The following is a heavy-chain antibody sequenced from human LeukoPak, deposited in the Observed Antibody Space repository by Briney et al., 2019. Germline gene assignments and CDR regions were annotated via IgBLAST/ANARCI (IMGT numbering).Heavy chain of an antibody. CDR1: GGTFSSYA. D-gene: IGHD6-19*01. Sequence: SVKVSCKASGGTFSSYAISWVRQAPGQGLEWMGGIIPIFGTANYAQKFQGRVTITADKSTSTAYMEPSSLRSEDTAVYYCARVAGYSSGWYNDYWGQGTLVTVSS. J-gene: IGHJ4*02. V-gene: IGHV1-69*06. CDR2: IIPIFGTA. CDR3: ARVAGYSSGWYNDY.